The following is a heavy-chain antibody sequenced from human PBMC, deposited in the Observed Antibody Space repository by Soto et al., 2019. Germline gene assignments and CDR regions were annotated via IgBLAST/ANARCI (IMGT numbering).Heavy chain of an antibody. J-gene: IGHJ6*02. Sequence: EVPLVESGGGLVQPGGSLRLSCAASGFTFSSYWMSWVRQAPGKGLEWVANIKQDGSEKDYVDSVKGRFTISRDNAKNSLYLQMNSLRAEDTAVYYCARGLGWLRSYYYYYGMDVWGQGTTVTVSS. CDR2: IKQDGSEK. V-gene: IGHV3-7*04. CDR3: ARGLGWLRSYYYYYGMDV. D-gene: IGHD6-19*01. CDR1: GFTFSSYW.